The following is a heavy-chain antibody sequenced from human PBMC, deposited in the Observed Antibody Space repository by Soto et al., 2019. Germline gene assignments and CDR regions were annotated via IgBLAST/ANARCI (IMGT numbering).Heavy chain of an antibody. V-gene: IGHV3-30*03. CDR2: ISYDGSNK. CDR1: GFTFSSYG. Sequence: PGGSLRLSCAASGFTFSSYGMHWVRQAPGKGLEWVAIISYDGSNKYYADSVKGRFTISRDNSKNTLYLQMHSLRAEDTAVYYCARERGSGWTFDYWGQGT. J-gene: IGHJ4*02. D-gene: IGHD6-19*01. CDR3: ARERGSGWTFDY.